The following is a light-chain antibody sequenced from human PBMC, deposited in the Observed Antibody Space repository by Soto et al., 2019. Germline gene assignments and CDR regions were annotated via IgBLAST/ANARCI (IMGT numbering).Light chain of an antibody. CDR2: ANN. CDR1: SSNIGAGYD. Sequence: QSALTQPPSVSGAPGQRVTISCTGSSSNIGAGYDVHWYHQLPGTAPKLLIYANNNRPSGVPDRFSGSKSGTSASLAITGLQAEDEADYYCQSYDSSLSGYVFGSGTKVT. CDR3: QSYDSSLSGYV. J-gene: IGLJ1*01. V-gene: IGLV1-40*01.